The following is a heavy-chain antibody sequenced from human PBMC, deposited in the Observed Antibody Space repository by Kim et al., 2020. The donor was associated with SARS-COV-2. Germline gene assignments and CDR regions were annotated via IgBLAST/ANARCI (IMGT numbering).Heavy chain of an antibody. J-gene: IGHJ4*02. D-gene: IGHD3-9*01. V-gene: IGHV3-23*01. CDR2: ISGSGGST. Sequence: GGSLRLSCAASGFTFSSYAMSWVRQAPGKGLEWVSAISGSGGSTYYADSVKGRFTISRDNSKNTLYLQMNSLRAEDTAVYYCANGGLRYFDRLFESGGSSNWFDYWGQGTLVTVSS. CDR1: GFTFSSYA. CDR3: ANGGLRYFDRLFESGGSSNWFDY.